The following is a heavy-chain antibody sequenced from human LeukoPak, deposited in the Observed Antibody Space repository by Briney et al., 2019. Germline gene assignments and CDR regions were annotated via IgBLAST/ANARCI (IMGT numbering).Heavy chain of an antibody. CDR1: GGSIRSSYYY. Sequence: SETLSLTCTVSGGSIRSSYYYWGWIRQPPGKGLEWIGSIYDSGSTYYNPSLKSRVTISVDTSKNQFSLKLSSVTAADTAVYYCAREYLGYYYDSSNWFDPWGQGTLVTVSS. CDR3: AREYLGYYYDSSNWFDP. J-gene: IGHJ5*02. D-gene: IGHD3-22*01. V-gene: IGHV4-39*02. CDR2: IYDSGST.